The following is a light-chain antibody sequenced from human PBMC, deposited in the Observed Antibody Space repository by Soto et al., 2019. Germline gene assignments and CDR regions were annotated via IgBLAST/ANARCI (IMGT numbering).Light chain of an antibody. J-gene: IGLJ3*02. Sequence: QPVLTQAPSASASLGASVRLTCTLTIGAGSNAIACHRQQPETAPRNLMKVDTAGSKNRGDGIPDRFSGSNSGAERYLTISSLQSEDEADYYCQTWCTGIQVFGGGTKVTVL. CDR2: VDTAGSK. CDR3: QTWCTGIQV. CDR1: IGAGSNA. V-gene: IGLV4-69*01.